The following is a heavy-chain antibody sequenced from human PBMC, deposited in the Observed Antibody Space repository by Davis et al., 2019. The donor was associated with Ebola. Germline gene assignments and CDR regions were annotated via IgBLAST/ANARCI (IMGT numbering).Heavy chain of an antibody. D-gene: IGHD3-10*01. Sequence: SETLSLTCAVYGGSFSDYYWSWIRQPPEKGLDWIGEINPSGSTNYNPSLKSRVTISVDTSKNQFSLKLSSVTAADTAVYYCARMDYYYGSGTNRFDPWGQGTLVTVSS. J-gene: IGHJ5*02. CDR3: ARMDYYYGSGTNRFDP. CDR2: INPSGST. V-gene: IGHV4-34*01. CDR1: GGSFSDYY.